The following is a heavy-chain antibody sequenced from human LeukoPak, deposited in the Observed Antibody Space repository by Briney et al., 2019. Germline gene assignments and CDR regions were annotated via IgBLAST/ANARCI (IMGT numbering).Heavy chain of an antibody. D-gene: IGHD5-12*01. V-gene: IGHV4-59*01. CDR3: ARGLVLATDDAFDI. CDR2: IWDTEIA. Sequence: PSETLSLTCTVSGGSIRSYFWSWLRQPPGKGLGWIGYIWDTEIADYNPSLKSRVTISLDTSKNHFSLKLRSVTAADTALYFCARGLVLATDDAFDIWGQGTLVTVSS. CDR1: GGSIRSYF. J-gene: IGHJ3*02.